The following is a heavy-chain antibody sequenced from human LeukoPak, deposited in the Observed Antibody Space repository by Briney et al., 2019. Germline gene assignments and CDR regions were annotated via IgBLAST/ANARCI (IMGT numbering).Heavy chain of an antibody. J-gene: IGHJ4*02. D-gene: IGHD1-26*01. CDR2: ISSSSSYI. CDR1: GFTFSSHS. CDR3: ASLSYSGSYRWGDY. Sequence: GGSLRLSCAASGFTFSSHSMNWVRQAPGKGLEWVSSISSSSSYIYYADSVKGRFTISRDNAKNSLYLQMNSLRAEDTAVYYCASLSYSGSYRWGDYWGQGTLVTVSS. V-gene: IGHV3-21*01.